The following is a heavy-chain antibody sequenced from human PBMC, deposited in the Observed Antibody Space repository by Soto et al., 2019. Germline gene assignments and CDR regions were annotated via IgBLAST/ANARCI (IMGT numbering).Heavy chain of an antibody. D-gene: IGHD3-3*01. CDR3: AKEAAYYDFWSGYHTYFDY. Sequence: GGSLRLSCAASGFTFSSYAMSWVRQAPGKGLEWVSAISGSGGSTYYADSVKGRFTISRDNSKNTLYLQMNSLRAEDTAVYYCAKEAAYYDFWSGYHTYFDYWGQGTLVTVSS. CDR1: GFTFSSYA. CDR2: ISGSGGST. J-gene: IGHJ4*02. V-gene: IGHV3-23*01.